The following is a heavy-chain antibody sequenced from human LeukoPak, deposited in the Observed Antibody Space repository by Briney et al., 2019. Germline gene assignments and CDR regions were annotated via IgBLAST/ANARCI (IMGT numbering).Heavy chain of an antibody. CDR3: ARDLASKGNYYGSGSFQFDP. Sequence: GGSLRLSCAASGFTFSSYAMHWVRQAPGKGLEWVAVISYDGCKKYYADSVKGRFTISRDNSKNTLYLQMNSLRAEDTALYYCARDLASKGNYYGSGSFQFDPWGQGTLVTVSS. J-gene: IGHJ5*02. D-gene: IGHD3-10*01. CDR1: GFTFSSYA. V-gene: IGHV3-30*04. CDR2: ISYDGCKK.